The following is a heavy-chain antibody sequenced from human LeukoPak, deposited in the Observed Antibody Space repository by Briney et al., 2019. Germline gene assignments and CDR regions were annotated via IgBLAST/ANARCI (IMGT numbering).Heavy chain of an antibody. V-gene: IGHV4-59*01. D-gene: IGHD6-13*01. CDR3: ASGGSSWYDRVDY. CDR2: IYYSGST. J-gene: IGHJ4*02. CDR1: GGSISSYY. Sequence: SETLSLTCTVSGGSISSYYWSWIRQPPGKGLEWIGYIYYSGSTNYNPSLKSRVTISVDTSKSQFSLKLNSVTAADTAVYYCASGGSSWYDRVDYWGQGTLVTVSS.